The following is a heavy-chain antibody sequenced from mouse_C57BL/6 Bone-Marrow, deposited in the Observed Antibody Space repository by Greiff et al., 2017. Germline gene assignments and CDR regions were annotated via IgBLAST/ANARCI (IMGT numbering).Heavy chain of an antibody. CDR1: GYSITSDY. Sequence: EVMLVESGPGLAKPSQTLSLTCSVTGYSITSDYWNWIRKFPGNKLEYMGYISYSGSTYYNPSLKSRISITRETSNNQYYLQLNTVTTEDTATSYGCRGGGSCYKGMDYWGQGTSVTVSS. J-gene: IGHJ4*01. CDR3: CRGGGSCYKGMDY. CDR2: ISYSGST. D-gene: IGHD1-1*01. V-gene: IGHV3-8*01.